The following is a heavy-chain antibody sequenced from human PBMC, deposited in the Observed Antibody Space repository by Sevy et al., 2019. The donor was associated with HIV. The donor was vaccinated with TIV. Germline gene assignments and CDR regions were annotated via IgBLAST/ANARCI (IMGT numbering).Heavy chain of an antibody. V-gene: IGHV4-34*01. J-gene: IGHJ4*02. D-gene: IGHD3-10*01. CDR1: GGSFSGYY. Sequence: SETLSLTCAVYGGSFSGYYWSWIRQPPGKGLEWIGEINHSGSTNYNPPLKSRVTISVDTSKNQFSLKLSSVTAADTAVYYCARGSTYYYGSGSYYIERRTYYFDYWGQGTLVTVSS. CDR3: ARGSTYYYGSGSYYIERRTYYFDY. CDR2: INHSGST.